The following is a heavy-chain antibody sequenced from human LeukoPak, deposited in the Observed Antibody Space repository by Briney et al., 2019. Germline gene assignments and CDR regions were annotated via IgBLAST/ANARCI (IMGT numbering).Heavy chain of an antibody. Sequence: GGSLRLSCAASGFTFDDYGMSWVRQAPGKGLEWVSGINWNGGSTGYADSVKGRFTISRDNAKNSLYLQMNSLRAEDTALYYCARVAYYDSSGLYTEYFQHWGQGTLVTVSS. D-gene: IGHD3-22*01. CDR3: ARVAYYDSSGLYTEYFQH. CDR2: INWNGGST. J-gene: IGHJ1*01. V-gene: IGHV3-20*04. CDR1: GFTFDDYG.